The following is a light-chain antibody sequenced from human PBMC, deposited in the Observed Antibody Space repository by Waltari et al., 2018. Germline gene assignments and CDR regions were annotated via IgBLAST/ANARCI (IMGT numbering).Light chain of an antibody. Sequence: QSTLTQPPSVSAAPGQRVTLSCSGTNDNIRLNLVSWYRQFPGAAPQLLIYEDDKRPSGIPDRFSASKSGTSATLAITGLQTGDEADYYCATWDVRLTPRHIFGGGTKVTVL. J-gene: IGLJ2*01. CDR2: EDD. CDR1: NDNIRLNL. CDR3: ATWDVRLTPRHI. V-gene: IGLV1-51*02.